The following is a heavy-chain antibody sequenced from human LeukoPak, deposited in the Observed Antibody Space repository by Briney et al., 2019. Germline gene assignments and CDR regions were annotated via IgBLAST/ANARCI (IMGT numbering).Heavy chain of an antibody. CDR3: AKDGSSYSSSWYTQEGGNWFDP. V-gene: IGHV3-23*01. CDR1: GFTFSSYA. Sequence: PGGSLRLSCAASGFTFSSYAMSWVRQAPGKGLEWVSAISGSGGSTYYADSVKGRFTISRDNSKNTLYLQMNSLRAEDTAVYYCAKDGSSYSSSWYTQEGGNWFDPWGQGTLVTVSS. D-gene: IGHD6-13*01. CDR2: ISGSGGST. J-gene: IGHJ5*02.